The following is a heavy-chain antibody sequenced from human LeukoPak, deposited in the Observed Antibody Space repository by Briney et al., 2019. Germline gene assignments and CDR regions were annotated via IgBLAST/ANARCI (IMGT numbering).Heavy chain of an antibody. CDR2: IHPSGML. CDR3: SRGVDSRTLGY. J-gene: IGHJ4*02. CDR1: GASFNRDDQY. Sequence: SQTLSLTCTVSGASFNRDDQYWNWIRQSPGKGLEWIGSIHPSGMLYNNPSLESRVTMSRDTSKNQFSLNLNSVTAADTAVYFCSRGVDSRTLGYWGQGILVTVSS. D-gene: IGHD3-22*01. V-gene: IGHV4-31*03.